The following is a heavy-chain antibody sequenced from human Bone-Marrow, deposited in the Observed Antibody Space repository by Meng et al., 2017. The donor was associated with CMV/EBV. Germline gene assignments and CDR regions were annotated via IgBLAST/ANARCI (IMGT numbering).Heavy chain of an antibody. CDR3: ARFHGAKEPRYCSSTSCPAFDY. CDR2: INPNSGGT. CDR1: GYTFTGYY. J-gene: IGHJ4*02. Sequence: GESLKISCKASGYTFTGYYMPWVRQAPGQGLEWMGWINPNSGGTNYAQKFQGRVTMTRDTSISTAYMELSRLRSDDTAVYYCARFHGAKEPRYCSSTSCPAFDYWGQGTLVTVSS. D-gene: IGHD2-2*01. V-gene: IGHV1-2*02.